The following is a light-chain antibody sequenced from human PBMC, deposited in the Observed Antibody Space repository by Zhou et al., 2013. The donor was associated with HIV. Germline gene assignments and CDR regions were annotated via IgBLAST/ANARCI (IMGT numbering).Light chain of an antibody. CDR1: QSVRNTY. V-gene: IGKV3-20*01. J-gene: IGKJ3*01. Sequence: EIVMTQSPATLSVSPGERATLSCRASQSVRNTYLAWYQQKPGQAPRLLIYGASSRATGIPDRFSGSGSGTDFTLTISRLEPEDFAVYYCQQYGNSPFTFGPGTKVDVK. CDR3: QQYGNSPFT. CDR2: GAS.